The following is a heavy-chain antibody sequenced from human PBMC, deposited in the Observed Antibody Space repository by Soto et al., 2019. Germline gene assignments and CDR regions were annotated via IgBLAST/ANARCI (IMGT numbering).Heavy chain of an antibody. Sequence: GGSLRLSCASSGFTFSSYSMNWVRQAPGKGLEWVSSISGSGNYTHYADFLRGRFTISRDNAKTSLYLQMNSLRAEDTAVYYCAREGINNYNEYYFDSWGQGTVVTVSS. V-gene: IGHV3-21*01. J-gene: IGHJ4*02. CDR2: ISGSGNYT. CDR3: AREGINNYNEYYFDS. D-gene: IGHD4-4*01. CDR1: GFTFSSYS.